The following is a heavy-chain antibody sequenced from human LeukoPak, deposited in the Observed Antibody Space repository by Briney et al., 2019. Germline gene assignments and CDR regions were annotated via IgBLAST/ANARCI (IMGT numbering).Heavy chain of an antibody. CDR2: IGNSGGST. V-gene: IGHV3-23*01. CDR3: VKATGYPL. J-gene: IGHJ4*02. CDR1: GFTFSNYA. Sequence: GGSLRLSCAASGFTFSNYAMSWLRQAPGKGLEWVSTIGNSGGSTYYADSVKGRFTIARDDPENTLFLQMNSLRAEDTAVYYCVKATGYPLWGQGTLVTVSS. D-gene: IGHD1-14*01.